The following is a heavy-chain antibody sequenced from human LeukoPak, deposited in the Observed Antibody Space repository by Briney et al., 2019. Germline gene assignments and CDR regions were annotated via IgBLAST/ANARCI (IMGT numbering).Heavy chain of an antibody. J-gene: IGHJ4*02. CDR1: GFTFSSHW. CDR2: IKQDGSEK. Sequence: GGSLRLSCAASGFTFSSHWMSWVRQAPGKGLEWVANIKQDGSEKYYVDSVKGRFTISRDNAKNSLYLQMNSLRAEDTALYYCAKAKRTSGSPLFDYWGQGTLVTVSS. D-gene: IGHD3-10*01. V-gene: IGHV3-7*03. CDR3: AKAKRTSGSPLFDY.